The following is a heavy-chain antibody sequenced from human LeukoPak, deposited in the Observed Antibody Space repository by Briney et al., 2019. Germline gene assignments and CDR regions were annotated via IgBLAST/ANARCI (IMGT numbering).Heavy chain of an antibody. D-gene: IGHD5-18*01. V-gene: IGHV3-23*01. CDR2: ISGSGGST. CDR1: GFTFNNYA. CDR3: ARDYQGGYGDKTVDY. Sequence: GGSLRLSCAASGFTFNNYAMSWVRQAPGKGLEWVSTISGSGGSTYYADSVNGRFTISRDNSKNTLYLQMNSLRTEDTAVYYCARDYQGGYGDKTVDYWGQGTLVTVSS. J-gene: IGHJ4*02.